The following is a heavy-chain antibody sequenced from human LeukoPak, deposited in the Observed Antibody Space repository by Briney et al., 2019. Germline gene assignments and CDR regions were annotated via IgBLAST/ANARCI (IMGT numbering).Heavy chain of an antibody. CDR2: ISGSGGST. V-gene: IGHV3-23*01. Sequence: GGSLRPSCAASGFTFSSYAMTWVRQAPGKGLEWVSAISGSGGSTYYADSVKGRFTISRDNSKNTLYLQMSSLRAEDTAVYYCAKQAGGSGSYYYYWGQGTLVTVSS. CDR3: AKQAGGSGSYYYY. J-gene: IGHJ4*02. D-gene: IGHD3-10*01. CDR1: GFTFSSYA.